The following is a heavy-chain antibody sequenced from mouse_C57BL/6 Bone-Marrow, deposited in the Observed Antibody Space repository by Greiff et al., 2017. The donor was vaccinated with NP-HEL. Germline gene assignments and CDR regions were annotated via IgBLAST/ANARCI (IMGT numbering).Heavy chain of an antibody. V-gene: IGHV1-52*01. CDR2: IDPSDSET. D-gene: IGHD2-2*01. CDR1: GYTFTSYW. CDR3: ARENYYGYAWFAY. Sequence: QVQLKQPGAELVRPGSSVKLSCKASGYTFTSYWMHWVKQRPIQGLEWIGNIDPSDSETHYNQKFKDKATLTVDKSSSTAYMQLSSLTSEDSAVYYCARENYYGYAWFAYGGQGTLVTVSA. J-gene: IGHJ3*01.